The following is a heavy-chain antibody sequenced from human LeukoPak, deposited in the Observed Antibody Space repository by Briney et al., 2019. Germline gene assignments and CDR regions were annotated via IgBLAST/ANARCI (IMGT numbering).Heavy chain of an antibody. Sequence: ASVKVSCKASGYTFTSYAMHWVRQAPGQRLEWMGWINAGNGNTKYSQKFQGRDTITRDTSASTAYMELSSLRSEDTAVYYCARERDYGSRFDLWGQGTLVTVSS. J-gene: IGHJ5*02. CDR3: ARERDYGSRFDL. D-gene: IGHD3-10*01. V-gene: IGHV1-3*01. CDR1: GYTFTSYA. CDR2: INAGNGNT.